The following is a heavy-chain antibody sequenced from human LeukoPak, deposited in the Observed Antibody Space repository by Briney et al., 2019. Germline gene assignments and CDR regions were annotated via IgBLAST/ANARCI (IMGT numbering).Heavy chain of an antibody. D-gene: IGHD4-23*01. CDR3: ARESLGGNSGLDY. CDR2: IYNSGST. V-gene: IGHV4-4*08. CDR1: GGSISSYY. Sequence: SETLSLTCTVSGGSISSYYWSWIRQSPGKGLEWIGYIYNSGSTNYNPSLKSRVIISVDTSKNQFSLKLSSVTAADTAVYYCARESLGGNSGLDYRGQGTLVTVSS. J-gene: IGHJ4*02.